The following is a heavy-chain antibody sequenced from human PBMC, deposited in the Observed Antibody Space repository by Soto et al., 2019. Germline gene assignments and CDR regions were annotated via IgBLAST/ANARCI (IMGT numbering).Heavy chain of an antibody. V-gene: IGHV4-34*01. Sequence: QVQLQQWGAGLLKPSETLSLTCAVYGGSFSGYYWSWIRQPPGKGLEWIGEINHSGSTNYNPSLKSRVTISVDPSKNQFSLKLSSVTAADTAVYYCARGGGYCSSTSCSFDYWGQGTLVTVSS. CDR2: INHSGST. D-gene: IGHD2-2*01. CDR1: GGSFSGYY. CDR3: ARGGGYCSSTSCSFDY. J-gene: IGHJ4*02.